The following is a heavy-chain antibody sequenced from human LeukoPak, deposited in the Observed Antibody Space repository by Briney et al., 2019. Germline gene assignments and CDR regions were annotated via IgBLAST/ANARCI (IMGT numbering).Heavy chain of an antibody. D-gene: IGHD6-19*01. Sequence: SETLSLTCTVSGGSISSSSYYWGWIRQPPGKGLEWIGSIYYRGSTYYNPSLKSRVTISVDTSKNQFSLKLSSVTAADTAVYYCASSSGWLIPFDYWGQGTLVAVSS. CDR3: ASSSGWLIPFDY. CDR1: GGSISSSSYY. CDR2: IYYRGST. J-gene: IGHJ4*02. V-gene: IGHV4-39*01.